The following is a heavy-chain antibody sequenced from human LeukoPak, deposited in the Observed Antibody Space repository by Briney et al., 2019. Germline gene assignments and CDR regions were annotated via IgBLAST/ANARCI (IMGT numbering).Heavy chain of an antibody. V-gene: IGHV4-38-2*01. CDR3: AEGLGGGAFDI. D-gene: IGHD3-16*01. J-gene: IGHJ3*02. Sequence: SETLSLTCAVSGYSISSGYYWGWIRQPPGKGLEWIGSIYHSGSTYYNPSLKSRVTISADTSKNQFSLKLSSVTAADTAVYYCAEGLGGGAFDIWGQGTMVTVSS. CDR1: GYSISSGYY. CDR2: IYHSGST.